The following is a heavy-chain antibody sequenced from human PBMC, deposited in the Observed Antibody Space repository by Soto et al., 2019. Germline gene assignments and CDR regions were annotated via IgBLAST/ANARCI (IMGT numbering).Heavy chain of an antibody. D-gene: IGHD1-26*01. Sequence: GGSLRLSCEASGSTFSNYDMDWVRQAPGKGLEWVAIISFDGSKTYYADSVKGRFTVSGDNSKNTLFLQMNSLRPDDTATYYCVREGYSGSYAAFWGQGSLVTVSS. CDR2: ISFDGSKT. J-gene: IGHJ4*02. V-gene: IGHV3-30*03. CDR1: GSTFSNYD. CDR3: VREGYSGSYAAF.